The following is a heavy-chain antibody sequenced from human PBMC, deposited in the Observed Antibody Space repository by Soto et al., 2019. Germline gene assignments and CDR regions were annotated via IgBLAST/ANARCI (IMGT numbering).Heavy chain of an antibody. J-gene: IGHJ4*02. Sequence: PSETLSLTCAVSGGSISSGGYSWSWIRQPPGKDLEWIGYIYHSGSTNYNPSLKSRVTISVDTSKNHFSLKLSSVTAADTAVYYCARRYGPGFDYWGQGTLVTVSS. CDR3: ARRYGPGFDY. CDR1: GGSISSGGYS. D-gene: IGHD4-17*01. V-gene: IGHV4-30-2*01. CDR2: IYHSGST.